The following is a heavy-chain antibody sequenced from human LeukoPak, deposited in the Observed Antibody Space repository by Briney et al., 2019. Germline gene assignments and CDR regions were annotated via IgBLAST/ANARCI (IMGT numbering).Heavy chain of an antibody. CDR3: GGDCYPNWFDP. CDR1: GYSFPSYW. Sequence: GESLKISCKGSGYSFPSYWIGWVRQMPGKGLECTGVIYLGDSDTRYSPSFQGQVTISADKSISTAYLQWSSLKASDTAMYYCGGDCYPNWFDPWGQGTLVTVSS. D-gene: IGHD2-21*02. V-gene: IGHV5-51*01. CDR2: IYLGDSDT. J-gene: IGHJ5*02.